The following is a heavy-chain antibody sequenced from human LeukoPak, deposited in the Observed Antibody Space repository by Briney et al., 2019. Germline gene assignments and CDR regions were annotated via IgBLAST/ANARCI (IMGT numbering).Heavy chain of an antibody. CDR2: ISSSSYI. CDR3: ARGWVETSSWEEYFDY. J-gene: IGHJ4*02. D-gene: IGHD6-13*01. V-gene: IGHV3-21*01. CDR1: GFTFSSYS. Sequence: GGSLRLSCAASGFTFSSYSMNWVRQAPGKGLEWVSSISSSSYIYYADSVKGRFTISRDNAKNSLYLQMNSLRAEDTAVYYCARGWVETSSWEEYFDYWGQGTLVTVSS.